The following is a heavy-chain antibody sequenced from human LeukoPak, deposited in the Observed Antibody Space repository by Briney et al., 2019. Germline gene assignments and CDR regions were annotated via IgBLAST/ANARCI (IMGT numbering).Heavy chain of an antibody. V-gene: IGHV4-59*01. CDR3: ARGGSRITMVRGVDNWFDP. CDR2: FYYIGST. Sequence: PSETLSPTCTVSGGSISSYYWSWIRQPPGKGLEWFGYFYYIGSTNYNPSLKSRVTISVDTSKNQFSLKLSSVTAADTAVYYCARGGSRITMVRGVDNWFDPWGQGTLVTVSS. D-gene: IGHD3-10*01. J-gene: IGHJ5*02. CDR1: GGSISSYY.